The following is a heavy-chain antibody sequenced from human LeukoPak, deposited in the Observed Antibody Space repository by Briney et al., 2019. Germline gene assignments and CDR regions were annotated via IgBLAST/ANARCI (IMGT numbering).Heavy chain of an antibody. V-gene: IGHV1-46*01. CDR1: GYTLTSYY. CDR3: AREGAAGTSYYYYGMTS. D-gene: IGHD6-13*01. Sequence: GASVKVSCKASGYTLTSYYMHWVRQAPGQGLEWMGIVNPSGGSTSYAQKFQGRVTMTRDTSTSTVYMELSSLRSEDTAVYYCAREGAAGTSYYYYGMTSGAKGPRSPSP. CDR2: VNPSGGST. J-gene: IGHJ6*02.